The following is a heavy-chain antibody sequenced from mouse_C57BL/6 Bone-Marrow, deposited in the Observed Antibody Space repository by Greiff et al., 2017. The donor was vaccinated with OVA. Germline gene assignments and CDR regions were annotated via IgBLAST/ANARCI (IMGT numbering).Heavy chain of an antibody. CDR3: TAYYYVSLYYFDY. V-gene: IGHV14-4*01. CDR2: IDPENGDT. CDR1: GFNIKDDY. D-gene: IGHD1-1*01. J-gene: IGHJ2*01. Sequence: EVQLQESGAELVRPGASVKLSCTASGFNIKDDYMHWVKQRPEQGLEWIGWIDPENGDTEYASKFQGKATITADTSSNTAYLQLSSLTSEDTAVYYCTAYYYVSLYYFDYWGQGTTLTVSS.